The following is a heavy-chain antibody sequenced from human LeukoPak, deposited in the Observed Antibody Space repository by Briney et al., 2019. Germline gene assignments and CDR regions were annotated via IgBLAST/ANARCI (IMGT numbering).Heavy chain of an antibody. CDR2: IYYSGST. CDR1: GGSISSYY. CDR3: ARGKWELRLGMDV. Sequence: PSETLSLTCTVSGGSISSYYWSWIRQPPGKGLEWIGYIYYSGSTNYNPSLKSRVTISVDTSKNQFSLELSSVTAADTAVYYCARGKWELRLGMDVWGQGTTVTVSS. D-gene: IGHD1-26*01. V-gene: IGHV4-59*01. J-gene: IGHJ6*02.